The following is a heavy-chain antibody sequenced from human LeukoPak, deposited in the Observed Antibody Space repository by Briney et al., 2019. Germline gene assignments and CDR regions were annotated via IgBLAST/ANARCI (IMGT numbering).Heavy chain of an antibody. J-gene: IGHJ2*01. D-gene: IGHD6-19*01. CDR2: ISDSGANT. CDR3: AKSMTLQWRGFFDL. V-gene: IGHV3-23*01. CDR1: GFTFSTYA. Sequence: GGSLRLSCAASGFTFSTYAMSWVRQAPGKGLEWVSTISDSGANTYYAGSVWGRFTISRDNSKNTLYLQKNSLRADDTAIYYCAKSMTLQWRGFFDLWGRGTHVTVSS.